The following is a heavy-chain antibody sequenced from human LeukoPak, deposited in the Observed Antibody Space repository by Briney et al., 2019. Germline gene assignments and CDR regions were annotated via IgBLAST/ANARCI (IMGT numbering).Heavy chain of an antibody. CDR2: IKHDGSEK. CDR3: ATDRGWRTSGYYLYYFEY. Sequence: PGGSLRLSCVGSGFTFGWYWMSWVRQAPGKGLEWVASIKHDGSEKYYVDSVRGRFTISRDNTMNSLYLQMSSLRAEDTAVYYCATDRGWRTSGYYLYYFEYWGQGTLVTYSS. D-gene: IGHD3-3*01. CDR1: GFTFGWYW. J-gene: IGHJ4*02. V-gene: IGHV3-7*01.